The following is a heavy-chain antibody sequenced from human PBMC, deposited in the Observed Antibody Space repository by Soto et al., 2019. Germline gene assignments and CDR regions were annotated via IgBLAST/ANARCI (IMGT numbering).Heavy chain of an antibody. J-gene: IGHJ4*02. D-gene: IGHD2-21*02. V-gene: IGHV3-23*04. CDR3: AKGGGGDHGY. CDR2: ITITGDTT. Sequence: EVQLVESEGGLVQPGGSLRLSCEASGFIFTTSDMSWVRQAPGKGLEWISSITITGDTTHYADSVKGRFTISRDNSRNTVYLQMNSLRVDHTGLYYCAKGGGGDHGYWGQGTLVAVSS. CDR1: GFIFTTSD.